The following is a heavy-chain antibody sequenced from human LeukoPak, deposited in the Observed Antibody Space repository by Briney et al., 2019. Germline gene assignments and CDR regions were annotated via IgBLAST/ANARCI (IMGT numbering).Heavy chain of an antibody. J-gene: IGHJ6*03. CDR3: ARGYYGSGSHCCHMDV. D-gene: IGHD3-10*01. CDR1: VGSFSGYY. V-gene: IGHV4-34*01. Sequence: SETLSLTCAVYVGSFSGYYWSWLRQPPGKGLEWIGEINHSGSTNYNSSLKSRVTISVDTSKNQFSLKLSSVTAADTAVYYCARGYYGSGSHCCHMDVWGKGTTITVS. CDR2: INHSGST.